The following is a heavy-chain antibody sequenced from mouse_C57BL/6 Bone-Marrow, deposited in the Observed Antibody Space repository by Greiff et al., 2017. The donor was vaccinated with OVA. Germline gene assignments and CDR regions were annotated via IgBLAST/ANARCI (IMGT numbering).Heavy chain of an antibody. J-gene: IGHJ2*01. CDR2: ISSGSSTI. D-gene: IGHD1-1*01. CDR1: GFPFSDYG. V-gene: IGHV5-17*01. Sequence: DVMLVESGGGLVKPGGSLTLSCAASGFPFSDYGMHWVRQAPEKGLEWVAYISSGSSTIYYADTVKGRFTISRDNANNTLFLQMTSLRSEDTAMYYCARPHYYGRGFAYWGQGATLSVSS. CDR3: ARPHYYGRGFAY.